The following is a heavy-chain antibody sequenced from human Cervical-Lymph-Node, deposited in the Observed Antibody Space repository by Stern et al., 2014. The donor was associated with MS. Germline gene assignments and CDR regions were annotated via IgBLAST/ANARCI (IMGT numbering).Heavy chain of an antibody. CDR1: GFTFTSSA. V-gene: IGHV1-58*01. CDR3: AAEPMYYSDSVGAFDI. J-gene: IGHJ3*02. CDR2: IVVGSGNT. D-gene: IGHD3-22*01. Sequence: QLVQSGPEVKKPGTSVKVSCKASGFTFTSSAVQWVRQARGQRLEWIGWIVVGSGNTKYAQKFQERVTITRDRSTSTAYMELSSLRSEDTAVYYCAAEPMYYSDSVGAFDIWGQGTMVTVSS.